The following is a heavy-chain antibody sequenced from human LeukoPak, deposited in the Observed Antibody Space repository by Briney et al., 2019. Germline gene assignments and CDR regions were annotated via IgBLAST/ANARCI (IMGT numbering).Heavy chain of an antibody. CDR1: GFNLSDYW. V-gene: IGHV3-74*01. J-gene: IGHJ4*02. Sequence: GGSLRLSCRASGFNLSDYWMHRVRQAPGEGLLWVSRINRDGRSAGHADFVKGRSTISRDNAKNTLYLQMNSLRAEDTSVYYCARDRNTGSSYENLFEYWGQGSLVTVSS. CDR2: INRDGRSA. D-gene: IGHD1-26*01. CDR3: ARDRNTGSSYENLFEY.